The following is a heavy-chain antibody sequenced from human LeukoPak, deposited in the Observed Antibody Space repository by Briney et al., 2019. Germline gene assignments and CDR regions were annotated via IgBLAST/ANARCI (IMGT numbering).Heavy chain of an antibody. CDR2: IYSSGST. CDR3: ARSSYCSSTSCFKYYYYMDV. CDR1: GGSISSYH. Sequence: SETLSLTCTVSGGSISSYHWSWIRQPPGKGLESIGYIYSSGSTHYNPSLKSRVTISVDTSKNQFSLKLSSVTAADTAVYYCARSSYCSSTSCFKYYYYMDVWGKGTRSPSP. V-gene: IGHV4-59*12. D-gene: IGHD2-2*01. J-gene: IGHJ6*03.